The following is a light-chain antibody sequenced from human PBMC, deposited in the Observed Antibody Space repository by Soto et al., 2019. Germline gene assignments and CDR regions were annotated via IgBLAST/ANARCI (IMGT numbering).Light chain of an antibody. CDR2: RNN. Sequence: SYELTQPLSVSVALGQTARITCGGDNFGSKNVHWYQQKAGQAPVLVIYRNNNRPSGIPERFSGSNSGNTATLTISRAQVGDEAVYYCQLWDNNTGVFGAGTKVTVL. J-gene: IGLJ1*01. CDR3: QLWDNNTGV. CDR1: NFGSKN. V-gene: IGLV3-9*01.